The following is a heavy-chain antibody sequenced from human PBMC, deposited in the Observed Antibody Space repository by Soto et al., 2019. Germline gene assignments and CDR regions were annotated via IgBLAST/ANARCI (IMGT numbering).Heavy chain of an antibody. CDR3: ARHVVLLNWFDP. Sequence: PSETLSLTCTVSGDSISSSSYYWGWIRHPPGKGLEWIGSISYSGSTYYNPSLKSRVTISVNTSKNQFSLKLSSVTAADTAVYYCARHVVLLNWFDPWGQGTLVTVSS. D-gene: IGHD3-10*01. CDR1: GDSISSSSYY. CDR2: ISYSGST. J-gene: IGHJ5*02. V-gene: IGHV4-39*01.